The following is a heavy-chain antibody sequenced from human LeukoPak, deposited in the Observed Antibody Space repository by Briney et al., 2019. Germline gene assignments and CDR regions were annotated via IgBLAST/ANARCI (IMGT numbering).Heavy chain of an antibody. CDR1: GFTFSSYA. CDR3: AKTLMVYAEDYYYMDV. D-gene: IGHD2-8*01. Sequence: GGSLRLSCAASGFTFSSYAMSWVRQAPGKGLEWVSAISGSGDSTYYADSVKGRFTISRDNSKNTLYLQMNSLRAEDTAVYYCAKTLMVYAEDYYYMDVWGKGTTVTVSS. V-gene: IGHV3-23*01. J-gene: IGHJ6*03. CDR2: ISGSGDST.